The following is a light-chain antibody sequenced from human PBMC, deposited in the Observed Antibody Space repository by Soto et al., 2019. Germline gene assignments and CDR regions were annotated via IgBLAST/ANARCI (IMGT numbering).Light chain of an antibody. Sequence: QSVLTQPASVSGSPGQSITISCTGTSSDVGSYNLVSWYQQHPGKAPKLMIYEGSKRPSGVSNRFSGSKSGNTASLTISGLQAEDEADYYCCSYADSSTSRVFGGGTKLTVL. CDR1: SSDVGSYNL. J-gene: IGLJ3*02. CDR2: EGS. CDR3: CSYADSSTSRV. V-gene: IGLV2-23*01.